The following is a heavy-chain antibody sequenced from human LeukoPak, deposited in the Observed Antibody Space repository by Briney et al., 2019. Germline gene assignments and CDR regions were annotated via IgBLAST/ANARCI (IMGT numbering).Heavy chain of an antibody. V-gene: IGHV3-15*01. CDR3: TTAVGPIDIIDD. CDR1: GFTFSNAW. CDR2: IKSKTDGGQT. D-gene: IGHD1-26*01. Sequence: GGSLRLSCAASGFTFSNAWMSWVRQAPGKGLEWVGRIKSKTDGGQTDYAPPVKGGFTISRDDSKNTLYLQMNSLKTEDTAVYYCTTAVGPIDIIDDWGQGTLVTVSS. J-gene: IGHJ4*02.